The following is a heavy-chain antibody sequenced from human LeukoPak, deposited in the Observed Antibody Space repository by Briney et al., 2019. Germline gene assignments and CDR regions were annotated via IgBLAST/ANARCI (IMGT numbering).Heavy chain of an antibody. V-gene: IGHV4-39*07. J-gene: IGHJ4*02. CDR3: AREREGWLQPGSYFDY. CDR1: GCSISSSSYY. Sequence: SETLSLTCTVPGCSISSSSYYWGWIRQPPGKGLEWIGSIYYSGSTYYNPSLKSRVPISVDTSKNQFSLSLSSVTAADTAVYYCAREREGWLQPGSYFDYGGQGTLVTVSS. CDR2: IYYSGST. D-gene: IGHD5-24*01.